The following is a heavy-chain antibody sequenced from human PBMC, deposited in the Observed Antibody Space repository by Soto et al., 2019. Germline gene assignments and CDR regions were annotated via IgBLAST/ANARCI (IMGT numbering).Heavy chain of an antibody. J-gene: IGHJ4*02. D-gene: IGHD5-18*01. V-gene: IGHV3-9*01. CDR3: VRSKGGYSYGTPFDY. Sequence: EVQLEESGGALVQPGRSLRLSCAASGFTFDDYAMYWVRQVLGKGLEWVSSISWNSGNIGYADSVKGRFTTSRDNAKNSLYLQMNSQRPEDTALYYCVRSKGGYSYGTPFDYWGQGTLVTVSS. CDR1: GFTFDDYA. CDR2: ISWNSGNI.